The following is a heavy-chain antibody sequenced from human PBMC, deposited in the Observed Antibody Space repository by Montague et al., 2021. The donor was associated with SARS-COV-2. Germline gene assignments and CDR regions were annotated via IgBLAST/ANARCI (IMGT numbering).Heavy chain of an antibody. V-gene: IGHV4-34*01. CDR2: INHGGST. J-gene: IGHJ6*03. Sequence: SETLSLTCAVHGTFFSGYYWNWIRQPPGKGLEWIGEINHGGSTKXSPSLKSRLTISADTSKNQFSLKLTSVAAADTAVYYCARLRDGVVPSPILGVGPYYAYYYMDVWGRGTTVTVSS. D-gene: IGHD3-10*01. CDR1: GTFFSGYY. CDR3: ARLRDGVVPSPILGVGPYYAYYYMDV.